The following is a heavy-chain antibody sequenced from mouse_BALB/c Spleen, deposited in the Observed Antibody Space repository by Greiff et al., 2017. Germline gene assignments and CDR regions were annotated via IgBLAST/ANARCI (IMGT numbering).Heavy chain of an antibody. Sequence: EVQLVESGGGLVQPGGSLKLSCAASGFTFSSYGMSWVRQTPDKRLELVATINSNGGSTYYPDSVKGRFTSSRDNTKNTLYMKMSSLKSEDTAMYYCAREEYGTLAWLAYWGQGTLVTVSA. CDR2: INSNGGST. CDR3: AREEYGTLAWLAY. CDR1: GFTFSSYG. D-gene: IGHD2-10*02. J-gene: IGHJ3*01. V-gene: IGHV5-6-3*01.